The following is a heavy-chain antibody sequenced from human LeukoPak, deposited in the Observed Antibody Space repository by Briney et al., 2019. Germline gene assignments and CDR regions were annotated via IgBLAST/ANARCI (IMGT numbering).Heavy chain of an antibody. V-gene: IGHV3-23*01. Sequence: PGGSLRLSCAASGFTFSGYAMSWVRQAPGKGLEWVSAISGSGGSTYYADSVKGRFTISRDNSKNTLYLQMNSLRAEDTAVYYCAKDQGGSPATAFDYWGQGTLVTVSS. CDR3: AKDQGGSPATAFDY. J-gene: IGHJ4*02. D-gene: IGHD1-26*01. CDR2: ISGSGGST. CDR1: GFTFSGYA.